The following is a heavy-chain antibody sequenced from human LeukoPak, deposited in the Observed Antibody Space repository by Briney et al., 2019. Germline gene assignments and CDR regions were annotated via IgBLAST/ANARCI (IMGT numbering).Heavy chain of an antibody. CDR2: ISSSGSTI. V-gene: IGHV3-11*01. CDR1: GFTFSDYY. J-gene: IGHJ4*02. CDR3: ASGSHRPIAPGRSFDY. Sequence: GGSLRLSRAASGFTFSDYYMSWIRHAPGKGVGWVSYISSSGSTIYYAHSVKGRFTPSMDNAKTSLYLQMNSLRAEDTAVYYGASGSHRPIAPGRSFDYWGQGTLVTVSS. D-gene: IGHD3-16*02.